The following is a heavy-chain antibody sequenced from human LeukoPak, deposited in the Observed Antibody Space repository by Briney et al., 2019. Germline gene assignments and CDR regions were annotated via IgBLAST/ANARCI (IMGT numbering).Heavy chain of an antibody. V-gene: IGHV4-59*01. CDR2: IYYSGST. D-gene: IGHD6-6*01. CDR3: AREVAARPYYFDY. CDR1: GGSISSYY. Sequence: SETLSLTCTVSGGSISSYYWSWIRQPRGKGLEWIGYIYYSGSTNYNPSLKSRVTISVDTSKNQFSLKLSSVTAADTAVYYCAREVAARPYYFDYWGQGTLVTVSS. J-gene: IGHJ4*02.